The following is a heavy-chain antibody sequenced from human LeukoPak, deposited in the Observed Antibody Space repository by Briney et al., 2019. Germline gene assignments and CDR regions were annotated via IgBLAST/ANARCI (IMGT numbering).Heavy chain of an antibody. D-gene: IGHD6-13*01. CDR1: GYSISSGYY. CDR2: SYHSGST. J-gene: IGHJ4*02. V-gene: IGHV4-38-2*01. CDR3: ARQPKSAAAAGTFYY. Sequence: ASETLSLTCAVSGYSISSGYYWGWIRQPPGEGLEWIGRSYHSGSTYYNPSVKTGVTISVDTSKNQLSLKLSSVTAADTAVYYCARQPKSAAAAGTFYYWGQGTLVTVSS.